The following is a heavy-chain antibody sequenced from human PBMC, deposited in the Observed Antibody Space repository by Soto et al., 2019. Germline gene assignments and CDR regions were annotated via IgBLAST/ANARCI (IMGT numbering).Heavy chain of an antibody. J-gene: IGHJ5*02. CDR2: ISSSSATI. D-gene: IGHD6-19*01. CDR3: ARDKGGTVAGFNWFDP. CDR1: GFKFSMFG. V-gene: IGHV3-48*02. Sequence: ELFLQESGGDLVQPGGFLRLSCVASGFKFSMFGMNWVGQAPGKGLEWIAYISSSSATIIYGGSVEGRFTVSRDNAENSLFLQMKSLRDEDTAVYYCARDKGGTVAGFNWFDPWGHGTPVTVST.